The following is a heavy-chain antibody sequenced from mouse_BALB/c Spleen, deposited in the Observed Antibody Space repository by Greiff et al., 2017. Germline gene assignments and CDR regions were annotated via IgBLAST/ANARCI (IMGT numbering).Heavy chain of an antibody. CDR3: ARGYGSSSYYAMDY. J-gene: IGHJ4*01. CDR1: GYTFTSYW. D-gene: IGHD1-1*01. V-gene: IGHV1-7*01. Sequence: QVQLQQSGAELAKPGASVKMSCKASGYTFTSYWMHWVKQRPGQGLEWIGYINPSTGYTEYNQKFKGKATLTADKSSSTAYMQLSSLTSEDSAVYYCARGYGSSSYYAMDYWGQGTSVTVSS. CDR2: INPSTGYT.